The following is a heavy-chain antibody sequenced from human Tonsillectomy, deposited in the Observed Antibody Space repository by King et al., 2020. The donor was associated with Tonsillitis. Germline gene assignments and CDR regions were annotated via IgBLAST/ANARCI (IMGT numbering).Heavy chain of an antibody. D-gene: IGHD3-10*01. CDR1: GFTFDDYG. V-gene: IGHV3-20*04. J-gene: IGHJ2*01. Sequence: VQLVESGGGVVRPGGSLRLSCAAAGFTFDDYGMSWVRQAPGKGLEWVSAINWNGGNTGYADSVKGRFTISRDNAKNSLYLQMNSLRAEDTALYYCAXGYYYAXGSYXNXXWYXXXXGXXXLXXV. CDR3: AXGYYYAXGSYXNXXWYXXX. CDR2: INWNGGNT.